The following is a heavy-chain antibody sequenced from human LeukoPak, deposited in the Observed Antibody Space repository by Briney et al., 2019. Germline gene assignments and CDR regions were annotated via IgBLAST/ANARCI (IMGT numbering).Heavy chain of an antibody. CDR3: ARDIGSGSYDEKSDY. Sequence: AAVKVSCQPSRGTLSSYAIIWVGQAPGQGREWMGRIIPILGIANNAQKFQSRVTITADKSTSTAYMELSSLRSEDTAVYYGARDIGSGSYDEKSDYWGQGTLITVSS. CDR1: RGTLSSYA. CDR2: IIPILGIA. V-gene: IGHV1-69*04. J-gene: IGHJ4*02. D-gene: IGHD3-10*01.